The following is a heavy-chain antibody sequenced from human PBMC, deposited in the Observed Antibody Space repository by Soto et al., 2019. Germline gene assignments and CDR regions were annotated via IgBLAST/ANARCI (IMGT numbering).Heavy chain of an antibody. V-gene: IGHV3-30*18. Sequence: GGSLRLSCEVSGFTFSAYGMHWVRQAPGKGLEWVAAISHDGTNRNYGDSVKGRFTISRDNSKKTLYLQMNSLRPEDTALYYCAKDEYYYSRSGYYIFDSWGQGTLVTVSS. CDR1: GFTFSAYG. D-gene: IGHD3-22*01. CDR3: AKDEYYYSRSGYYIFDS. CDR2: ISHDGTNR. J-gene: IGHJ4*02.